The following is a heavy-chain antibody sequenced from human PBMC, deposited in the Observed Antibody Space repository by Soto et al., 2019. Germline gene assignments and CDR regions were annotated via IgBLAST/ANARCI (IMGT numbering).Heavy chain of an antibody. CDR2: ISSGGTTT. D-gene: IGHD3-16*01. CDR1: VFTGSTHA. V-gene: IGHV3-23*01. Sequence: GSLRLSGAASVFTGSTHAMSWVRQAPGKGLEWVSSISSGGTTTFYAASVEGRFTISRDKSKNTLYLQMNSLRADDTAVYFCAKEGGSIGGWFGRKFDSWGQGTQVTVSS. J-gene: IGHJ4*02. CDR3: AKEGGSIGGWFGRKFDS.